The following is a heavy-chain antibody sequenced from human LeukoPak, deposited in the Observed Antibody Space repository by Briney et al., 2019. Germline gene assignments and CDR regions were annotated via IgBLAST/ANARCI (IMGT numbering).Heavy chain of an antibody. CDR1: GYRFPNFW. V-gene: IGHV5-10-1*01. Sequence: GESLKISCQDSGYRFPNFWLTWVRQLPGKGLEWMGRIDPSDSFINYNPSFQGHVTISADKSSNTAYLQWSSLKASDTAVYYCARQPPRGYNSAWFDSWGQGTQVTVSS. D-gene: IGHD6-19*01. CDR3: ARQPPRGYNSAWFDS. CDR2: IDPSDSFI. J-gene: IGHJ5*01.